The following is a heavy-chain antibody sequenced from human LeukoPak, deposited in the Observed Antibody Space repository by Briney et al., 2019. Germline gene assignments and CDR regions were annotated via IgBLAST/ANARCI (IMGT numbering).Heavy chain of an antibody. Sequence: PGGSLRLSCAAPVFTFSKHVMPSGRRTPGKGLERVAFVRGDGSTNTYTDSVKHRFTIPRDNPQNTLFLQTDSLRAEDTAIYDCSKVHSSRWGIFDHWAEGPLVSVSS. CDR3: SKVHSSRWGIFDH. D-gene: IGHD6-13*01. V-gene: IGHV3-30*02. CDR1: VFTFSKHV. J-gene: IGHJ4*02. CDR2: VRGDGSTN.